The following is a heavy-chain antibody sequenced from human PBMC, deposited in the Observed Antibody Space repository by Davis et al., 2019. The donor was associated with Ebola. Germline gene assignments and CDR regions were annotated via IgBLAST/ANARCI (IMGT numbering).Heavy chain of an antibody. CDR1: GGSISSSSHY. CDR2: IYYSGST. D-gene: IGHD3-22*01. J-gene: IGHJ3*02. CDR3: ARVGYYYDSSGYYSGAFDI. V-gene: IGHV4-39*07. Sequence: MPSETLSLTCTVSGGSISSSSHYWGWIRQPPGKGLEWIGSIYYSGSTYYNPSLKSRVTISVDTSKNQFSLKLSSVTAADTAVYYCARVGYYYDSSGYYSGAFDIWGQGTMVTVSS.